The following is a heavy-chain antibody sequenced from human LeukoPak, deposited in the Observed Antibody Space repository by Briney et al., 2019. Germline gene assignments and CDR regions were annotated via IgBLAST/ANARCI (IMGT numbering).Heavy chain of an antibody. CDR3: ARSIVVGPTYYYYYGMDV. V-gene: IGHV3-66*01. CDR1: GFTVSSNY. D-gene: IGHD2-15*01. CDR2: IYSGGST. Sequence: PGGSLRLSCAASGFTVSSNYMSWVRQAPGKGLEWVSVIYSGGSTYYADSVKGRFTISRDNSKNTLYLQINSLRAEDTAVYYCARSIVVGPTYYYYYGMDVWGQGTTVTVSS. J-gene: IGHJ6*02.